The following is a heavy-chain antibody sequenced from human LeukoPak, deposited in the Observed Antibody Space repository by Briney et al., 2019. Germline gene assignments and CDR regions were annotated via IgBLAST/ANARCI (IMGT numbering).Heavy chain of an antibody. CDR1: GGTFSSYA. CDR3: ASPFLSPRDYMDV. CDR2: IIPIFGTA. V-gene: IGHV1-69*13. Sequence: SVKVSCKASGGTFSSYAISWVRQAPGQGLEWMGGIIPIFGTANYAQKFQGRVTITADESTSTAYMELSSLRSEDTAVYYCASPFLSPRDYMDVWGKGTTVTVSS. J-gene: IGHJ6*03. D-gene: IGHD5/OR15-5a*01.